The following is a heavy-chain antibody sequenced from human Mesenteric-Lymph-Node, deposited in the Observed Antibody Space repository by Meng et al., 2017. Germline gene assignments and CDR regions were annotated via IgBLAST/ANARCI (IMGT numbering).Heavy chain of an antibody. V-gene: IGHV1-18*04. J-gene: IGHJ6*02. CDR1: GYTFTSYF. CDR2: ISAYNGNT. CDR3: ARQWLGHYYYYGMDV. D-gene: IGHD6-19*01. Sequence: ASVKVSCKASGYTFTSYFLHWVRQAPGQGLEWMGWISAYNGNTNYAQKLQGRVTMTTDTSTSTAYMELRSLRSDDTAVYYCARQWLGHYYYYGMDVWGQGTTVTVSS.